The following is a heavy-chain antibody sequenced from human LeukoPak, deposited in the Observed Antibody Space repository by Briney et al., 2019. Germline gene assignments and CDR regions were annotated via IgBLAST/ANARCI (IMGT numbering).Heavy chain of an antibody. D-gene: IGHD3-9*01. CDR2: INPNSGGT. CDR3: ASGYDILTGYLSPVGY. Sequence: ASVKVSCKASGDTFTGYYMHWVRQAPGQGLEWMGWINPNSGGTNYAQKFQGRVTMTRDTSISTAHMELSRLRSDDTAVYYCASGYDILTGYLSPVGYWGQGTLVTVPS. CDR1: GDTFTGYY. J-gene: IGHJ4*02. V-gene: IGHV1-2*02.